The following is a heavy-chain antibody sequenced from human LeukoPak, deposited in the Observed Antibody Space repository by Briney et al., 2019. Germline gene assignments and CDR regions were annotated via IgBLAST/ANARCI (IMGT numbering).Heavy chain of an antibody. CDR1: GFTFTSYG. V-gene: IGHV3-30*02. D-gene: IGHD2-2*01. J-gene: IGHJ3*02. CDR2: IRYDGSNK. CDR3: AREYCSSTSCRAASYAFDI. Sequence: PGGSLRLSCAASGFTFTSYGMHWVRQAPGKGLEWVAFIRYDGSNKYYADSVKGRFTISRDNSKNTLYLQMNSLRAEDTAVYYCAREYCSSTSCRAASYAFDIWGQGTMVTVSS.